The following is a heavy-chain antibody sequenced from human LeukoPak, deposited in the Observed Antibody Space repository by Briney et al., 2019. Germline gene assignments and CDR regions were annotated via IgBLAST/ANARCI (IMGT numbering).Heavy chain of an antibody. Sequence: PGGSLRLSCAASGFTFDDYAMHWVRQAPGKGLEWVSGISWNSGSIGYADSVKGRFTISRDNAKNSLYLQMNSLRAEDTALYYCAKDTEGYGMDVWGQGTTVTVSS. V-gene: IGHV3-9*01. CDR2: ISWNSGSI. CDR3: AKDTEGYGMDV. CDR1: GFTFDDYA. J-gene: IGHJ6*02.